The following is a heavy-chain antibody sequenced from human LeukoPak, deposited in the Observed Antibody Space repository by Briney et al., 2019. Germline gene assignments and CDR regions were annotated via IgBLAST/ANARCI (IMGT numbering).Heavy chain of an antibody. CDR1: GYTLTELS. V-gene: IGHV1-24*01. J-gene: IGHJ6*02. Sequence: ASVKVSCKVSGYTLTELSMHWVRQAPGKGLEWMGGFDPEDGETIYAQKFQGRVTMTEDTSTDTAYMELSSLRSEDTAVYYCATSGPSGSPAYYGMDVWGQGTTVTVSS. D-gene: IGHD1-26*01. CDR3: ATSGPSGSPAYYGMDV. CDR2: FDPEDGET.